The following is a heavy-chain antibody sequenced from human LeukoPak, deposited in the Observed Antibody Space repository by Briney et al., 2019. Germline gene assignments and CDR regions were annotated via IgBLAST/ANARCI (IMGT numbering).Heavy chain of an antibody. CDR2: TYTGGNS. V-gene: IGHV3-53*01. J-gene: IGHJ3*02. Sequence: GGSLRLSCVASGFTFSSNAMGWVRQAPGKGLEWVSVTYTGGNSYYAGSVQGRFIISRDISKNTLYLQMNNLRAEDSALYYGARGGRGSAAVVAPRSFDIWGQGTMVTVSS. CDR1: GFTFSSNA. CDR3: ARGGRGSAAVVAPRSFDI. D-gene: IGHD3-22*01.